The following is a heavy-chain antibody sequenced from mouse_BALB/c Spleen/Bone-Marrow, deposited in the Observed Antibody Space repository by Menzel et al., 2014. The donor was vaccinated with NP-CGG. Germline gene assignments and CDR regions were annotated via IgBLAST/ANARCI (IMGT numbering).Heavy chain of an antibody. V-gene: IGHV5-9*02. CDR2: ITSGGGNT. Sequence: EVQRVESGGGLVKPGGSLKLSCTASGFAFSNCDMSWVRQTPEKRLEWVATITSGGGNTYYPDSVKGRFTISRDNARNTLYLQMSSLRSGDTALYYCARVWDWFAYWGQGTLVTVSA. D-gene: IGHD4-1*01. CDR1: GFAFSNCD. CDR3: ARVWDWFAY. J-gene: IGHJ3*01.